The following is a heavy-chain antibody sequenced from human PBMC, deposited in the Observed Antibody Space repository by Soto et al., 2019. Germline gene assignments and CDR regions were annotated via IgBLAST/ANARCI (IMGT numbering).Heavy chain of an antibody. D-gene: IGHD3-10*01. V-gene: IGHV3-23*01. J-gene: IGHJ6*02. CDR1: GFTFSSYA. CDR2: ISGSGGST. Sequence: EVQLLESGGGLVQPGGSLRLSCAASGFTFSSYAMSWVRQAPGKGLEWVSAISGSGGSTYYADSVKGRFTISRDNSKNTLYLQMNSLRAEDTAVYYCAKGKTMVRGVIIGPDYYYGMDVWGQGTTVTVSS. CDR3: AKGKTMVRGVIIGPDYYYGMDV.